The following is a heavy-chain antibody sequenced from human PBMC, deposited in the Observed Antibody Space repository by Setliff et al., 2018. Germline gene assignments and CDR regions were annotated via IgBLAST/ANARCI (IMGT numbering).Heavy chain of an antibody. J-gene: IGHJ6*02. CDR3: ARGKVLYDYVWGSYRYEDYYYGMDV. V-gene: IGHV4-38-2*01. D-gene: IGHD3-16*02. CDR2: INHSGST. CDR1: GYSISSGYY. Sequence: SETLSLTCGVSGYSISSGYYWGWIRQPPGKGLEWIGEINHSGSTNYNPSLKSRVTISVDTSKNQFSLKLSSVTAADTAVYYCARGKVLYDYVWGSYRYEDYYYGMDVWGQGTTVTVSS.